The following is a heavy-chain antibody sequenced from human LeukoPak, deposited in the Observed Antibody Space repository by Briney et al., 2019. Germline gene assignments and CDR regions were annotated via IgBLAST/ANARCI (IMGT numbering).Heavy chain of an antibody. CDR1: GYTFTTYY. D-gene: IGHD2-2*01. Sequence: ASVKVSCKASGYTFTTYYIHWVRQAPGQGLEWMGVINPSGGSTSFAQEFQARLTMTRDTSTSTVYMELRGLSSEDTAVYYCAREIVVVPSAMGFDPWGQGTLVTVSS. J-gene: IGHJ5*02. V-gene: IGHV1-46*01. CDR3: AREIVVVPSAMGFDP. CDR2: INPSGGST.